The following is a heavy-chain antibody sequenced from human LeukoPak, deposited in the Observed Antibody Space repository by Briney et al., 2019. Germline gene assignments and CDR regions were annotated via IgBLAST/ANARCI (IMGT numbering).Heavy chain of an antibody. CDR1: GFTYSSYA. D-gene: IGHD2-21*02. Sequence: GGSLRLSWTASGFTYSSYAMSCVRQAPGKGLEWVSAISGSGGSRYYADSVKGRFTISRDKSVNTLYLQMNSLRAEDTAVYYCAKSVPEVTAMTLDYWGQGTLVTVSS. J-gene: IGHJ4*02. CDR2: ISGSGGSR. V-gene: IGHV3-23*01. CDR3: AKSVPEVTAMTLDY.